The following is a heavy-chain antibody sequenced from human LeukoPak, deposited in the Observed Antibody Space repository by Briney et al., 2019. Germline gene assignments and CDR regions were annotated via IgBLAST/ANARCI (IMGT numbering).Heavy chain of an antibody. CDR2: IKQDGSQE. Sequence: GGSLRLSCAASRFTLSTYWMSWVRQAPGKGLEWVAHIKQDGSQEYYVDSVKGRFTISRDSAKNSLYLQMNSLRAEDTAVYYCAKDLSSGWYEKFDYWGQGTLVTVSS. J-gene: IGHJ4*02. V-gene: IGHV3-7*03. D-gene: IGHD6-19*01. CDR3: AKDLSSGWYEKFDY. CDR1: RFTLSTYW.